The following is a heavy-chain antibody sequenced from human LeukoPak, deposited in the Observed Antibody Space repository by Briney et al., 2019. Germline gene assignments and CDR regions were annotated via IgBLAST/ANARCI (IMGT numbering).Heavy chain of an antibody. CDR2: ISAYNGNT. V-gene: IGHV1-18*01. J-gene: IGHJ3*02. Sequence: ASVMVSCKASGYTFTSYGISWVRQAPGQGLEWMGWISAYNGNTNYAQKLQGRVTMTTDTSTSTAYMELRSLRSDDTAVYYCARERSSGYNDAFDIWGQGTMVTVSS. CDR1: GYTFTSYG. CDR3: ARERSSGYNDAFDI. D-gene: IGHD3-22*01.